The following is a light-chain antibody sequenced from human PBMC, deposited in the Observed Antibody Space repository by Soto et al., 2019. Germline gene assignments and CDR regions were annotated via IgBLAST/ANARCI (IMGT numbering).Light chain of an antibody. J-gene: IGKJ2*01. CDR1: RSISTY. Sequence: DIQMTQSPSSLSASTGDRVDITCRASRSISTYLNWYQQKPGKAPNLLIHAASSLQSEVPSRFSGSGSGTDFTLTISSLQPEDSSTYYRQQSYSAPYTFGQGNKLEI. CDR3: QQSYSAPYT. V-gene: IGKV1-39*01. CDR2: AAS.